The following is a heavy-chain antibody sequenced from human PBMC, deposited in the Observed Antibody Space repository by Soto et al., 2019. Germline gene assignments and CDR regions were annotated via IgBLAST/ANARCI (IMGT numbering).Heavy chain of an antibody. CDR2: INHSGST. CDR1: GCYISSSNW. Sequence: QVQLQESGPGLGKPSGTLSLTCAVSGCYISSSNWWSWVRQSPGEGLEWIGEINHSGSTNYSPSLKSRVNISVDKSKNHFYLKLSSVTAADTAVYYCARDDLGHSAWGQGTLVTVSS. CDR3: ARDDLGHSA. D-gene: IGHD1-26*01. J-gene: IGHJ5*02. V-gene: IGHV4-4*02.